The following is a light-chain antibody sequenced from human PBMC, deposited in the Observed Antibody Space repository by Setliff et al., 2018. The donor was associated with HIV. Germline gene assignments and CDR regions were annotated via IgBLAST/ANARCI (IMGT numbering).Light chain of an antibody. Sequence: QSALTQPRSVSGSPGQSVTISCTGTSSDVGSYNYVSWYQHHPDKAPKVMIYDDTKRPSGVPDRFSGSKPGNTASLTISGLQTEDEADYYCCSYADSYTSLYVFGTGTKV. J-gene: IGLJ1*01. CDR3: CSYADSYTSLYV. V-gene: IGLV2-11*01. CDR1: SSDVGSYNY. CDR2: DDT.